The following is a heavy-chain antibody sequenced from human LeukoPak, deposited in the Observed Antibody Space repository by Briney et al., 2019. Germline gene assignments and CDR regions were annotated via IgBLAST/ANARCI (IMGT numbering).Heavy chain of an antibody. V-gene: IGHV3-9*01. CDR2: ISWNSGSI. D-gene: IGHD4-17*01. Sequence: GGSLRLSCAASGFTFYDYAMHWVRQAPGKGLEWVSGISWNSGSIGYADSVKGRFTISRDNAKNSLYLQMNSLRAEDTALYYCAKVGRRGDYDYYFGYWGPGTLVTVSS. CDR3: AKVGRRGDYDYYFGY. J-gene: IGHJ4*02. CDR1: GFTFYDYA.